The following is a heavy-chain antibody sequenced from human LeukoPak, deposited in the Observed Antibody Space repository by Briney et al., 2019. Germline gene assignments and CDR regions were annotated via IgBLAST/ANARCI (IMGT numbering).Heavy chain of an antibody. CDR1: GFKFDTFT. CDR2: IRGNGRYT. Sequence: GGSLRLSCAASGFKFDTFTIHWVRQVPGKGQQWVCLIRGNGRYTFYTDSVRGRFTVSRDNSRNSLYLQMNNLRIEDTAVNYGEKEQITGGPNLWPWGHSTLVAVSS. CDR3: EKEQITGGPNLWP. D-gene: IGHD1-20*01. J-gene: IGHJ1*01. V-gene: IGHV3-43*01.